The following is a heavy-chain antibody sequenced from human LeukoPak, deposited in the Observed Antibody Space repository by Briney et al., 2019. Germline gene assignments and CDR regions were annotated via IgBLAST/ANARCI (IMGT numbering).Heavy chain of an antibody. V-gene: IGHV3-48*03. D-gene: IGHD1-26*01. CDR3: ARVIIVGATGI. Sequence: GGTLRLSCAASGFTFSSYEMNWVRQAPGKGLEWVSYISSGGSTVYYADSVKGRFTISRDNAKNTLYLEMNSLRAEDTAVYYCARVIIVGATGIWGQGTMVTVSS. CDR2: ISSGGSTV. J-gene: IGHJ3*02. CDR1: GFTFSSYE.